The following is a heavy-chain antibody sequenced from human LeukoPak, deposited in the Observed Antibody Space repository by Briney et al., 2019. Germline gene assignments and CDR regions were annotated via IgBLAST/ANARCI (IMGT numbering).Heavy chain of an antibody. CDR1: GGSISSSSYY. Sequence: SETLSLTCTVSGGSISSSSYYWGWIRQPPGKGLEWIGYIYYSGSTNYNPSLKSRVTISVDTSKNQLSLKLSSVTAADTAVYYCASGSYTHYYFDYWGQGTLVTVSS. D-gene: IGHD1-26*01. J-gene: IGHJ4*02. CDR3: ASGSYTHYYFDY. V-gene: IGHV4-61*05. CDR2: IYYSGST.